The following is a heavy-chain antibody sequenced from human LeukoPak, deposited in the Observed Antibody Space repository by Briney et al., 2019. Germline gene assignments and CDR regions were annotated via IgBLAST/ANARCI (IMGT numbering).Heavy chain of an antibody. CDR3: ARGGSITMLRGVINGFDP. CDR1: GGSISSYY. J-gene: IGHJ5*02. V-gene: IGHV4-59*01. D-gene: IGHD3-10*01. Sequence: SETLSLTCTVSGGSISSYYWSWIRQPPGKGLEWIGSIYYSGSTNYNPSLKSRVTISVDTSKNQFSLKLSPVTAADTAVYYCARGGSITMLRGVINGFDPWGQGTLVTVSS. CDR2: IYYSGST.